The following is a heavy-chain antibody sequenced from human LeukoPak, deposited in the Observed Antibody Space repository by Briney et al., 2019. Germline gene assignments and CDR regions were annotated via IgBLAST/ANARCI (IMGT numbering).Heavy chain of an antibody. CDR1: GYTFTSYY. CDR2: INPSGGST. J-gene: IGHJ4*02. V-gene: IGHV1-46*01. Sequence: ASVKVSCKASGYTFTSYYMHWVRQAPGQGLEWMGIINPSGGSTSYAQKFQGRVTMTRDTSTSTVYMDLSSLRSEDTAVYYCARGSGFSSGWPNPPDYWGQGTLVTVSS. D-gene: IGHD6-19*01. CDR3: ARGSGFSSGWPNPPDY.